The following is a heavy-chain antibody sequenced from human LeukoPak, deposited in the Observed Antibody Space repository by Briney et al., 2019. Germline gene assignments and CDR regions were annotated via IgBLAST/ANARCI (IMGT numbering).Heavy chain of an antibody. D-gene: IGHD6-13*01. CDR1: GFTFSTYA. CDR3: ARDRRAAAAGLFDY. CDR2: ITGNGGST. Sequence: GGSLRLSCAASGFTFSTYAMTWVRQAPGKGLEWVSSITGNGGSTYYADSVKGRFTISRDNSKNTLYLQMNSLRAEDTAVYHCARDRRAAAAGLFDYWGQGTLVTVSS. V-gene: IGHV3-23*01. J-gene: IGHJ4*02.